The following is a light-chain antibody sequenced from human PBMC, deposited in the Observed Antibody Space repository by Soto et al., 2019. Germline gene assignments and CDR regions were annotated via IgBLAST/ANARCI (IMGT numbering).Light chain of an antibody. J-gene: IGLJ2*01. CDR2: ADS. CDR1: KSNIGSNE. Sequence: QSVLTQPPSASGTPGQRVTISCSGSKSNIGSNEVYWYQQLTGTAPKFLIYADSQRPSGVPDRFSASKSGTSASLTISGLRSEDEAEYYCAVWDDSVFGKIFGGGTKLTVL. V-gene: IGLV1-47*02. CDR3: AVWDDSVFGKI.